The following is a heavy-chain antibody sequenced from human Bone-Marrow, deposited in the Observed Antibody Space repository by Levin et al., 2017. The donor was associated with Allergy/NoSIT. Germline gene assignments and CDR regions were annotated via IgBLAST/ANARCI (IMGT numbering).Heavy chain of an antibody. CDR2: IYWNDDK. V-gene: IGHV2-5*01. CDR3: AHSSYDSSGYYYFDY. CDR1: GFSLSSSGVG. J-gene: IGHJ4*02. D-gene: IGHD3-22*01. Sequence: QTLSLTCTFSGFSLSSSGVGVGWIRQPPGTALEWLAFIYWNDDKRYSPSLKSRLTITKDTSKNQVVLTMTNMDPVDTATYYCAHSSYDSSGYYYFDYWGQGTLVTVSS.